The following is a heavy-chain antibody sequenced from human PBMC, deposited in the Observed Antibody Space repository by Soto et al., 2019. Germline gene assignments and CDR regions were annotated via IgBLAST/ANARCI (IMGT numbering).Heavy chain of an antibody. CDR1: GYTFTSYD. J-gene: IGHJ3*02. V-gene: IGHV1-8*01. Sequence: QEQLVQSGAEVKKPGASVKVSCKASGYTFTSYDITWVLQATGQGLEWMGWMNPNSGNTGYAQKFQGRVTMTRNTSIGTACMELSSLRSEDTAVYYCATERWEDAFDIWGQGTMVTVSS. CDR3: ATERWEDAFDI. D-gene: IGHD1-26*01. CDR2: MNPNSGNT.